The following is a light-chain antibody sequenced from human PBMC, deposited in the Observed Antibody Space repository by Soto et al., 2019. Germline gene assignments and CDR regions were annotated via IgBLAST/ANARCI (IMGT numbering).Light chain of an antibody. Sequence: EKVLTQSPATLSLSPGERATLSCRASQSVNTFLAWYQHKPGQAPRLLIYGASTRATGIPARFRGSGSGTEFTLTISSLQSEDFAVYYCQQYINWPSWTFGQGTKVEVK. CDR2: GAS. CDR1: QSVNTF. CDR3: QQYINWPSWT. V-gene: IGKV3-15*01. J-gene: IGKJ1*01.